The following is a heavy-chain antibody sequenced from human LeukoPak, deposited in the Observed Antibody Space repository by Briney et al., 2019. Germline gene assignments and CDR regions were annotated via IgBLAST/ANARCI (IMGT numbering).Heavy chain of an antibody. CDR3: AVDEGSCDY. V-gene: IGHV4-59*04. J-gene: IGHJ4*02. Sequence: PSETLSLTCTVSGGSISSYYWSWIRQPPGKGLEWIGSIYHSGSTYYNPSLKSRVTISVDTSKNQFSLKLSSVTAADTAVYYCAVDEGSCDYWGQGTLVTVSS. CDR1: GGSISSYY. CDR2: IYHSGST.